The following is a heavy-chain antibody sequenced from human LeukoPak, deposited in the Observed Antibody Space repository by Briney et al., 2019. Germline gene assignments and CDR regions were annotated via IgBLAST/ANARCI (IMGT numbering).Heavy chain of an antibody. CDR3: AKSGYSSGWGRGIDY. V-gene: IGHV3-23*01. Sequence: GGSLRLSCAASGFTFSSYAMSWVRQAPGKRREWVSAISGSGGSTYYADSVKGRFTISRDNSKNTLYLQMNSLRAEDTAVYYCAKSGYSSGWGRGIDYWGQGTLVTVSS. J-gene: IGHJ4*02. CDR1: GFTFSSYA. D-gene: IGHD6-19*01. CDR2: ISGSGGST.